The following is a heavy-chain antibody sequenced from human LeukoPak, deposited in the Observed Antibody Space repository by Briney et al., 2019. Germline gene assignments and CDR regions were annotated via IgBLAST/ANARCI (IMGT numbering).Heavy chain of an antibody. CDR1: GYTFTSYG. CDR3: ARLAEYVWGSYRPLAGFDY. D-gene: IGHD3-16*02. Sequence: ASVKDSCKASGYTFTSYGISWVRQAPGQGLEWMGWISAYNGNTNYAQKLQGRVTMTTDTSTSTAYMELRSLRSDDTAVYYCARLAEYVWGSYRPLAGFDYWGQGTLVTVSS. J-gene: IGHJ4*02. CDR2: ISAYNGNT. V-gene: IGHV1-18*01.